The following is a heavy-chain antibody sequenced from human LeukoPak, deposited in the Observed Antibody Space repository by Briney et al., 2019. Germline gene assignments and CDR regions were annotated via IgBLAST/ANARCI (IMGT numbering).Heavy chain of an antibody. CDR3: ARDQEAFDY. Sequence: ASVKVSCKASGYSFTSNYIHWVRQAPGQGLEWMGMIYPRDGSTSYAQKFQGRVTVTRDASTSTVHMELSGLRSEDTAVYYCARDQEAFDYWGQGTLVTVSS. CDR1: GYSFTSNY. J-gene: IGHJ4*02. CDR2: IYPRDGST. V-gene: IGHV1-46*01.